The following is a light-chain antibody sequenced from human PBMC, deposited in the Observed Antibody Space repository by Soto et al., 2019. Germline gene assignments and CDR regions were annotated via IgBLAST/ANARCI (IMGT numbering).Light chain of an antibody. V-gene: IGKV1-39*01. J-gene: IGKJ1*01. CDR1: QSISSY. Sequence: DIQMTQSPSSLSASVGDRVTITCRASQSISSYLNWYQQKPGKAPKLLIYAASSLQSGVPSRFSGSGSGTDFTLTISSLRPEDFATYYCQQSYSTRGTFGQGTQVEIK. CDR2: AAS. CDR3: QQSYSTRGT.